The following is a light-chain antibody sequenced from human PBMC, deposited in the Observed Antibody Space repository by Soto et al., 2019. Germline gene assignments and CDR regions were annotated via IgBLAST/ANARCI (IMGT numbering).Light chain of an antibody. CDR1: SSDVGGYSY. Sequence: QSVLTQPHSVSGSPGQSVTISCTGTSSDVGGYSYVSWYQQHPGKAPELIIYDVTERPSGVPDRFSGSKSGNTASLTISGLQAEAEADYYCCSYTGSYSYVFGIGTKLTVL. CDR3: CSYTGSYSYV. J-gene: IGLJ1*01. CDR2: DVT. V-gene: IGLV2-11*01.